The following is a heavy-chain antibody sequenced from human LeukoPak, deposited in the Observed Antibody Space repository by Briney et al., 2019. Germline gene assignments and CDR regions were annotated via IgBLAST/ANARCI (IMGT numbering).Heavy chain of an antibody. J-gene: IGHJ4*02. CDR3: ARGATYYYGSGSYYTV. CDR2: INHSGGT. V-gene: IGHV4-34*01. CDR1: GGSFSGYY. Sequence: PSETLSLTCAVYGGSFSGYYWSWIRQPPGKGLEWIGEINHSGGTNYDPSLKSRVTISVDTSKNQFSLKLSSVTAADTAVYYCARGATYYYGSGSYYTVWGQGTLVTVSS. D-gene: IGHD3-10*01.